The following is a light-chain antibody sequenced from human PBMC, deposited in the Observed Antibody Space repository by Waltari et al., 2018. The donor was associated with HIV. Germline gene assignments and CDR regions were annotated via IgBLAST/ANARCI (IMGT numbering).Light chain of an antibody. Sequence: DIQMHQSPPSLSASVGDTVTITCRASQSINDYLNWYQQKPWKAPKLLIDGASTLESGVPSRFSGSGSGRDFALTISSLQPDDFATYYCQQSYDMHTFGQGTKLDIK. J-gene: IGKJ2*01. CDR1: QSINDY. CDR3: QQSYDMHT. V-gene: IGKV1-39*01. CDR2: GAS.